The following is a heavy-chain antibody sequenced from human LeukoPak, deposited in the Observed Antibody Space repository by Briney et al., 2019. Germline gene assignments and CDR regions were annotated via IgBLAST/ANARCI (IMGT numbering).Heavy chain of an antibody. V-gene: IGHV3-30-3*01. CDR3: ASVVYYDSSGYAFDY. D-gene: IGHD3-22*01. CDR2: ISYDGSNK. CDR1: GFTFSSYA. Sequence: PGGSLRLSCAASGFTFSSYAMHWVRQAPGKGLEWVAVISYDGSNKYYADSVKGRFTISRDNSKNTLYLQMNSLRAEDTAVYYCASVVYYDSSGYAFDYWAREPWSPSPQ. J-gene: IGHJ4*02.